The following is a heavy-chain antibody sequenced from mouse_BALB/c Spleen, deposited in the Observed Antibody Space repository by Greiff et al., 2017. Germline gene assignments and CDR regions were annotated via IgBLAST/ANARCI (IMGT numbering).Heavy chain of an antibody. D-gene: IGHD1-1*01. Sequence: QVQLQQPGAELVKPGASVKMSCKASGYTFTSYWMHWVKQRPGQGLEWIGVIDPSDSYTSYNQKFKGKATLTVDTSSSTAYMQLSSLTSEDSAVYYCTRDYYGSSYPWFAYWGQGTLVTVSA. CDR3: TRDYYGSSYPWFAY. CDR2: IDPSDSYT. V-gene: IGHV1S127*01. J-gene: IGHJ3*01. CDR1: GYTFTSYW.